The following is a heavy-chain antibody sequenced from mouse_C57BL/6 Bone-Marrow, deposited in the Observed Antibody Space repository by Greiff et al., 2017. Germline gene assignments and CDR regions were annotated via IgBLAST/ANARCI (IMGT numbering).Heavy chain of an antibody. Sequence: EVKLVESGGGLVQPGGSLKLSCAASGFTFSSYAMSWVRQTPEKRLEWVATISDGGSYTYYPDNVTGRFTISRDNAKNNLYLQMSHLKSEDTAMYYCAREGSNYVWYFDVWGTGTTVTVSS. D-gene: IGHD2-5*01. CDR1: GFTFSSYA. CDR3: AREGSNYVWYFDV. V-gene: IGHV5-4*01. CDR2: ISDGGSYT. J-gene: IGHJ1*03.